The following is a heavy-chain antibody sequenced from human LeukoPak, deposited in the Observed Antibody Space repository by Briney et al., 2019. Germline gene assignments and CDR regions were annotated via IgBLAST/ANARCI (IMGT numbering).Heavy chain of an antibody. Sequence: KPSETLSLTCAVYGGSFSGYYWSWIRQPPGKGLEWIGEINHSGSTNYNPSLKSRVTISVDTSKNQFSLKLSSVTAADTAVYYCARDRHIASCNGVTCYPYYFDSWGQGTLVTVSS. D-gene: IGHD2-15*01. CDR2: INHSGST. V-gene: IGHV4-34*01. CDR1: GGSFSGYY. J-gene: IGHJ4*02. CDR3: ARDRHIASCNGVTCYPYYFDS.